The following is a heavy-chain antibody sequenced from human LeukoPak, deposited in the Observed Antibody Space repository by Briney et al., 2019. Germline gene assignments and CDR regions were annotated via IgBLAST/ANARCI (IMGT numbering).Heavy chain of an antibody. Sequence: PGGSLRLSCAASGFTFSSYSMNWVRQAPGKGLEWVSSISSSSSYIYYADSVKGRFTISRDNAKNSLYLQMNSLRAEDTAVYYCARGDPYRSTPRGLLDYWGQGTLVTVSS. J-gene: IGHJ4*02. CDR2: ISSSSSYI. CDR1: GFTFSSYS. D-gene: IGHD6-13*01. V-gene: IGHV3-21*01. CDR3: ARGDPYRSTPRGLLDY.